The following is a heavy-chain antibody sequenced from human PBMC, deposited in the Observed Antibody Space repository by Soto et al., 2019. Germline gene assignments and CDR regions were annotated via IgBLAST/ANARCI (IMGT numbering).Heavy chain of an antibody. CDR1: EFTFSNYD. CDR3: AKDIQGRGATTGDDAFDI. V-gene: IGHV3-23*01. CDR2: ISSSGGST. Sequence: EVLLLESGGGLVQPGGSLRLSCVASEFTFSNYDMNWVRQAPGEGPEWVSLISSSGGSTYYADSVKGGFSISRDNSKNTLYLHMNSRRVEDTAIYYCAKDIQGRGATTGDDAFDIWGQGTMVTVSS. D-gene: IGHD1-1*01. J-gene: IGHJ3*02.